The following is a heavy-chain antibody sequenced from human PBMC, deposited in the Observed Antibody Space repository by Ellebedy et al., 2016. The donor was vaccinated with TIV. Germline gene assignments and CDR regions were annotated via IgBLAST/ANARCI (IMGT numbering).Heavy chain of an antibody. Sequence: GESLKISXAASGFTFDSYAMNWVRQAPGKGLEWVSGITGGGSNTYYADSVRGRFTISRDNSRNSLFLQMNSLRVEDTAVYYCAKTRYDSGWYYFAYWGQGALVTVSS. V-gene: IGHV3-23*01. CDR1: GFTFDSYA. J-gene: IGHJ4*02. CDR3: AKTRYDSGWYYFAY. D-gene: IGHD6-19*01. CDR2: ITGGGSNT.